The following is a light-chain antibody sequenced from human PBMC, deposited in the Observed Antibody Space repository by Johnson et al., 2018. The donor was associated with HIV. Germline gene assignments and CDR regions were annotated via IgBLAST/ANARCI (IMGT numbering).Light chain of an antibody. CDR2: KDS. CDR1: KLGDKY. J-gene: IGLJ1*01. V-gene: IGLV3-16*01. Sequence: VLTQPPSVSVSPGQTASITCSGDKLGDKYAYWYQQKPGQFPVLVIYKDSERPSGIPERFSDSSSGTIVTLTISGVQAEDEADYYCLSADSSGTWVFGTGTKVTVL. CDR3: LSADSSGTWV.